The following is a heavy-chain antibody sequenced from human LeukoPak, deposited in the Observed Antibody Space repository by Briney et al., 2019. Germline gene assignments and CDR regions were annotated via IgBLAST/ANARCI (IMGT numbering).Heavy chain of an antibody. D-gene: IGHD5-18*01. CDR1: GGSISSYY. Sequence: SETLSRTCTVSGGSISSYYWSWIRQPPGKGLEWIGYIYYSGSTNYNPSLKSRVTISVDTSKNQFSLKLSSVTAADTAVYYCARRSSYERIFDYWGQGTLVTVSS. CDR2: IYYSGST. J-gene: IGHJ4*02. CDR3: ARRSSYERIFDY. V-gene: IGHV4-59*08.